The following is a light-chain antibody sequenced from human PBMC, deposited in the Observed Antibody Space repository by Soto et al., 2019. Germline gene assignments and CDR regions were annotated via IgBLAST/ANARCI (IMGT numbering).Light chain of an antibody. J-gene: IGKJ3*01. CDR3: QQSYSAPFT. Sequence: DIQMTQSPSSLSASVGDRVTITCRASQSIRSYLNWYQQKPGKAPKLLIYATSILQSGVPSRFSASSSGTDFTLTISSLQPEDFATHFCQQSYSAPFTFGPGTRVDIK. V-gene: IGKV1-39*01. CDR1: QSIRSY. CDR2: ATS.